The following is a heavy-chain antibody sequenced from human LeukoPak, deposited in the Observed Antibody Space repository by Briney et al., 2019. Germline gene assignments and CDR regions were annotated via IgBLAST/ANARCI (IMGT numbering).Heavy chain of an antibody. CDR2: INHSGST. J-gene: IGHJ5*02. D-gene: IGHD3-16*02. Sequence: SETLSLTCAVYGGSFSGYYWSWIRQPPGKGLEWIGEINHSGSTNYNPSLKSRVTISVDTSKNQFSLKLSSVTAADTAVYYCARFITNWFDPWGQGTQVTVSS. CDR1: GGSFSGYY. CDR3: ARFITNWFDP. V-gene: IGHV4-34*01.